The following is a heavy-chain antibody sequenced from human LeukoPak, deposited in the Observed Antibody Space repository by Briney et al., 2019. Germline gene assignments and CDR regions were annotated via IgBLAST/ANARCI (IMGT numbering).Heavy chain of an antibody. Sequence: ASVKVSCKASGYTFTNYAMHWVRQAPGQTLEWLGWINPANGYTKYSQEIQGRVTITRDTSASTAYMELSSLRSDDMAVYYCARGLKDERPYYYDVWGKGTTVTISS. J-gene: IGHJ6*04. CDR1: GYTFTNYA. D-gene: IGHD3-10*01. CDR3: ARGLKDERPYYYDV. CDR2: INPANGYT. V-gene: IGHV1-3*03.